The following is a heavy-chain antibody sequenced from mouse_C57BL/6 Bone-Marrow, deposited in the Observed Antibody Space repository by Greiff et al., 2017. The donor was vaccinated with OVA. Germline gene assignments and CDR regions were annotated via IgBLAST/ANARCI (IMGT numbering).Heavy chain of an antibody. CDR1: GYTFTSYW. J-gene: IGHJ4*01. CDR2: IDPNSGGT. D-gene: IGHD1-1*01. CDR3: ARWDYGSSYDYAMDY. Sequence: QVHVKQPGAELVKPGASVKLSCKASGYTFTSYWMHWVKQRPGRGLEWIGRIDPNSGGTKYNEKFKSKATLTVDKPSSTAYMQLSSLTSEDSAVYYCARWDYGSSYDYAMDYWGQGTSVTVSS. V-gene: IGHV1-72*01.